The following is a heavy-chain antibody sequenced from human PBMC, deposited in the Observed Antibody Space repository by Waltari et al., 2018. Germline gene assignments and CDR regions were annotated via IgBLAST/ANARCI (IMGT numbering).Heavy chain of an antibody. CDR1: GFTFSSYS. V-gene: IGHV4-38-2*01. CDR2: IFHGGSP. D-gene: IGHD2-8*02. Sequence: VQLVESGGGLVQPGGSLRLSCAASGFTFSSYSMNWVRQAPGKGRGWIGGIFHGGSPYHNPSLKSRVTISVDTSKNQFSLKLSSVTAADTAVYYCASICTGGVCRDPFDYWGQGTLVTVSS. CDR3: ASICTGGVCRDPFDY. J-gene: IGHJ4*02.